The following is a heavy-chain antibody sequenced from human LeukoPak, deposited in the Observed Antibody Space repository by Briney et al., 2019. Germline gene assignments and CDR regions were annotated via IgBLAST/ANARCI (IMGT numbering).Heavy chain of an antibody. V-gene: IGHV1-46*01. D-gene: IGHD3-3*01. CDR3: ARDYDFWSGYYTALFGY. Sequence: ASVKVSCKASGYTFTSYYMHWVRQAPGQGLEWMGIINPSGGSTSYAQKFQGRVTMTRDTSTSTVYMELSSLRSEDTAVYYCARDYDFWSGYYTALFGYWGQGTLVTVSS. J-gene: IGHJ4*02. CDR1: GYTFTSYY. CDR2: INPSGGST.